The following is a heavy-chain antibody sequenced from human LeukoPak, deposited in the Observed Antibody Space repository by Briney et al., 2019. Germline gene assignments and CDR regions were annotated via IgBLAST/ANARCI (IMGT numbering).Heavy chain of an antibody. V-gene: IGHV3-30*02. Sequence: PGGSLRLSCAASGFTFSSYGMHWVRQAPGKGLEWVAFIRYDGSNKYYADSVKGRFTISRDNSKNTLYLQMNSLRAEDTAVYYCAKDEVSLDYYGSGSYYAQSSYYYYMDVWGKGTTVTISS. D-gene: IGHD3-10*01. CDR2: IRYDGSNK. CDR1: GFTFSSYG. CDR3: AKDEVSLDYYGSGSYYAQSSYYYYMDV. J-gene: IGHJ6*03.